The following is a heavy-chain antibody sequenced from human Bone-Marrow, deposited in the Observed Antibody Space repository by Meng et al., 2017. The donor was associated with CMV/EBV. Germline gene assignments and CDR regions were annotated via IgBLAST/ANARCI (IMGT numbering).Heavy chain of an antibody. CDR2: IYSGGSNT. V-gene: IGHV3-23*05. J-gene: IGHJ6*02. CDR3: ARAPELAGYGMDV. Sequence: GESLKISCAASGFTFATYAMSWVRQAPGKGLEWVSTIYSGGSNTDSADAVKGRVTISRDNSKNTLYLQMNSLRAEDTAVYYCARAPELAGYGMDVWGQGTTVTVSS. D-gene: IGHD6-13*01. CDR1: GFTFATYA.